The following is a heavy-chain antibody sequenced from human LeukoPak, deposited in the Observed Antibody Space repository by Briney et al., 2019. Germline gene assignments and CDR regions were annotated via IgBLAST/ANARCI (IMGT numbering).Heavy chain of an antibody. D-gene: IGHD2-2*01. V-gene: IGHV4-34*01. CDR2: INHSGST. J-gene: IGHJ2*01. CDR1: GGSFSGYY. CDR3: ARSVQLQLSHNWYFDL. Sequence: SETLSLTCAVYGGSFSGYYWGWIRQPPGKGLEWIGEINHSGSTNYNPSLKSRVTISVDTSKNQFSLKLSSVTAADTAVYYCARSVQLQLSHNWYFDLWGRGTLVTVSS.